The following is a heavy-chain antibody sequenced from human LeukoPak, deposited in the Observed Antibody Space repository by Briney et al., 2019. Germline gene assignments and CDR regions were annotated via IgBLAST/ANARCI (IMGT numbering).Heavy chain of an antibody. Sequence: KSGGSLRLSCAASGFTFSDYGINWVRQAPGKGLEWVSYISSSGSTIYYADSVKGRFTISRDNAKNSLYLQMNSLRAEDTAVYYCARDESTITMAYFDYWGQGTLVTVSS. D-gene: IGHD5/OR15-5a*01. CDR1: GFTFSDYG. CDR3: ARDESTITMAYFDY. V-gene: IGHV3-11*01. J-gene: IGHJ4*02. CDR2: ISSSGSTI.